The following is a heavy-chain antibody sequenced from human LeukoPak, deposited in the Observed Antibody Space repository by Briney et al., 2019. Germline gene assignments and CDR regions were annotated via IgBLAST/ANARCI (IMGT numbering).Heavy chain of an antibody. Sequence: GGSLRLSCAASGFTVSSNYMSWVRQAPGKGLEWVSVIYSGGSTYYADSVKGRFTISRDNSKNTLYLQMNSLRAEDTAVYYCARDTGRGPGSYYNNYYYYGMDVWGKGTTVTVSS. V-gene: IGHV3-53*01. CDR3: ARDTGRGPGSYYNNYYYYGMDV. CDR2: IYSGGST. D-gene: IGHD3-10*01. CDR1: GFTVSSNY. J-gene: IGHJ6*04.